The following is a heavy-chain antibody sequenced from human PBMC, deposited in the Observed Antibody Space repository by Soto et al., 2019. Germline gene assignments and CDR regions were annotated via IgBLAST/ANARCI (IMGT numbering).Heavy chain of an antibody. V-gene: IGHV3-33*01. CDR1: GFTFSSYG. D-gene: IGHD6-13*01. CDR3: ARDPIRAKQLVRWFDP. Sequence: GGSLRLSCAASGFTFSSYGMHWVRQAPGKGLEWVAVIWYDGSNKYYADSVKGRFTISRDNSKNTLYLQMNSLRAEDTAVYYCARDPIRAKQLVRWFDPWGQGTLVTVSS. CDR2: IWYDGSNK. J-gene: IGHJ5*02.